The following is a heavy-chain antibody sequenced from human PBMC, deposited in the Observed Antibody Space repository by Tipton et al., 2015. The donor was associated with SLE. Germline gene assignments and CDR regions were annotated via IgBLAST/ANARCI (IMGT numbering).Heavy chain of an antibody. Sequence: LRLSCTVSGGSLSSYYWSWIRQPPGKGLEWIGYIYTSGSTKYNPSLKSRVTISVDTSKNQFSLRLNSVTAADTAVYYCARRGHGSGTWGQGTLVTVSS. CDR2: IYTSGST. CDR1: GGSLSSYY. D-gene: IGHD3-10*01. J-gene: IGHJ5*02. CDR3: ARRGHGSGT. V-gene: IGHV4-4*08.